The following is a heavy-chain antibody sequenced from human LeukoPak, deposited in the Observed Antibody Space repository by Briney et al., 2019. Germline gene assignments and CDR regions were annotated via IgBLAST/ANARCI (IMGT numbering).Heavy chain of an antibody. D-gene: IGHD4-17*01. CDR1: GFTFSSYA. Sequence: GRSLRLSCAASGFTFSSYAMHWVRQAPGKGLEWVAVISYDGSNKYYADSVKGRFTISRDNSKNTLYLQMNSLRAEDTAVYYCRGYDYGTIDYWGQGTLVTVPS. J-gene: IGHJ4*02. CDR2: ISYDGSNK. CDR3: RGYDYGTIDY. V-gene: IGHV3-30-3*01.